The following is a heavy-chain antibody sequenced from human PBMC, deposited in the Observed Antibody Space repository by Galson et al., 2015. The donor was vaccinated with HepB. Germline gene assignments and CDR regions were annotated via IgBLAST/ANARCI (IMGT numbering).Heavy chain of an antibody. Sequence: SLTCAVSGVSISSSLYYWGWIRQSPKKRLEWIGSIYYGGRTYFSPSLQSRVAMSVDTSKNTLSLTLSSVTAAYTAVYYCARPLVLMGGFNPGVGPFHIWGHGTMVTVSA. CDR1: GVSISSSLYY. CDR3: ARPLVLMGGFNPGVGPFHI. V-gene: IGHV4-39*01. J-gene: IGHJ3*02. CDR2: IYYGGRT. D-gene: IGHD3-16*01.